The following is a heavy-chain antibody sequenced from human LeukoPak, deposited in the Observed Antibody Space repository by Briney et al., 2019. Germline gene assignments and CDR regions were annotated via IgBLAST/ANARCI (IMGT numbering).Heavy chain of an antibody. Sequence: ASVQVSCKASGYTFTSYDINWVRQATGQGLEWMGWMNPNSGTTGYAQKFQGRVTSTRNTSISTAYMELSSLRAEDTAVYYCAGGRRSGYDSPSAYWGQGTLVTVSS. CDR2: MNPNSGTT. CDR3: AGGRRSGYDSPSAY. D-gene: IGHD3-22*01. CDR1: GYTFTSYD. V-gene: IGHV1-8*03. J-gene: IGHJ4*02.